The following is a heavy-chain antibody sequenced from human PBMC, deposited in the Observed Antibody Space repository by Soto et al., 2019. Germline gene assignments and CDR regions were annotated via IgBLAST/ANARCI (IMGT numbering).Heavy chain of an antibody. V-gene: IGHV3-30*18. D-gene: IGHD6-13*01. CDR3: AKDLGSSSWSPGALDYYYGMDV. CDR2: ISYDGSNK. Sequence: GGSLRLSCAASGFTFSSYGMHWVRQAPGKGLEWVAVISYDGSNKYYADSVEGRFTISRDNSKNTLYLQMNSLRAEDTAVYYCAKDLGSSSWSPGALDYYYGMDVWGQGTTVTVSS. CDR1: GFTFSSYG. J-gene: IGHJ6*02.